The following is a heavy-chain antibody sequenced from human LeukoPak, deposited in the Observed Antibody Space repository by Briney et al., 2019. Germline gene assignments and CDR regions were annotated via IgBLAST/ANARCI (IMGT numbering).Heavy chain of an antibody. J-gene: IGHJ4*02. CDR1: GFTFSSYA. Sequence: GGSLRLSSAAAGFTFSSYAMHWVREAPGKGLEWGAVISYDGSNKYYADPVKGRFTISRDNSKNTLYLQMNSLRAEDTAVYYCARDRSLDTAMVPHFDYWGQGTLVTVSS. CDR3: ARDRSLDTAMVPHFDY. D-gene: IGHD5-18*01. V-gene: IGHV3-30*04. CDR2: ISYDGSNK.